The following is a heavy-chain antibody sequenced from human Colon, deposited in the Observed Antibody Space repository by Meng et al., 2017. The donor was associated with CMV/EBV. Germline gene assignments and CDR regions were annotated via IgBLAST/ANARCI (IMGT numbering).Heavy chain of an antibody. CDR1: W. D-gene: IGHD6-13*01. J-gene: IGHJ4*02. CDR3: TREKTRTPAIVVAGPEGRFFDY. V-gene: IGHV3-74*01. CDR2: ISADGNTT. Sequence: WMHWVRQATGKGLIWISRISADGNTTNYADSVKGRFTISRDNTKNTVFLQMNSLTPEDTALYYCTREKTRTPAIVVAGPEGRFFDYWGQGTLVTVSS.